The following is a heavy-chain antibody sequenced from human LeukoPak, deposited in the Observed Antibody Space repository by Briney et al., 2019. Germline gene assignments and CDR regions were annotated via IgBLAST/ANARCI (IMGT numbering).Heavy chain of an antibody. CDR3: ARGDDGSRWSFDY. CDR1: GFTFSSYA. J-gene: IGHJ4*02. CDR2: ISSSSSTI. Sequence: GGSLRLSCAASGFTFSSYAMSWVRLAPGKGLEWISYISSSSSTIYYADSVKGRFTISRDNAKNSLYLQMNTLRDEDTAVYSCARGDDGSRWSFDYWGQGALVTVSS. V-gene: IGHV3-48*02. D-gene: IGHD6-13*01.